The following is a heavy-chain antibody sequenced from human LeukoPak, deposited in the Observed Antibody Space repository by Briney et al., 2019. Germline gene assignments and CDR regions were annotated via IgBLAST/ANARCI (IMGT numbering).Heavy chain of an antibody. CDR3: AKRYSGSGNTLDY. J-gene: IGHJ4*02. V-gene: IGHV3-30*02. CDR2: IRHDGSNK. Sequence: PGGSLRLSCAASGFSYSNYDIHWVRQAPGKGLEWVAFIRHDGSNKYYADSVKGRFTIYRVTSNFTLYLQMNSLRPEDTAVYYCAKRYSGSGNTLDYWGQGTPVTVSS. D-gene: IGHD3-10*01. CDR1: GFSYSNYD.